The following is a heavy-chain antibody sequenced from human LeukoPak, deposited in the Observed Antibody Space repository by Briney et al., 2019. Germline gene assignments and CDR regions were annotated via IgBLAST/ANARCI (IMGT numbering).Heavy chain of an antibody. D-gene: IGHD6-19*01. CDR1: GGSFSGYY. J-gene: IGHJ4*02. CDR2: IYYSGST. CDR3: ARLDSSGWHNFDY. Sequence: SETLSLTCAVYGGSFSGYYWSWIRQPPGKGLEWIGYIYYSGSTNYNPSLKSRVTISVDTSKNQFSLKLSSVTAADTAVYYCARLDSSGWHNFDYWGQGTLVTVSS. V-gene: IGHV4-59*08.